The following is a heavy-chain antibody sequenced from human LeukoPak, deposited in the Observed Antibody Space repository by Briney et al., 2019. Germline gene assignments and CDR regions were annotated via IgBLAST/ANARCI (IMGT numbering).Heavy chain of an antibody. Sequence: SETLSLTCAVYGGSFSGYYWSWIRQPPGKGLEWIREINHSGSTNYNPSLKSRVTISVDTSKNQFSLKLSSVTAADTAVYYCAGRYSFDAFDIWGQGTMVTVSS. CDR1: GGSFSGYY. V-gene: IGHV4-34*01. J-gene: IGHJ3*02. D-gene: IGHD5-18*01. CDR2: INHSGST. CDR3: AGRYSFDAFDI.